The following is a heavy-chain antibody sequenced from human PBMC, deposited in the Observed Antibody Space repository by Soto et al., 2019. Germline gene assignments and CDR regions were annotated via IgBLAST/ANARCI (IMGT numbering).Heavy chain of an antibody. V-gene: IGHV3-30*18. Sequence: GGSRRLSCAASGFTFSSYVMHWVRQAPGKGLEWVAVISYDGSNKYYADSVKGRFTISRDNSKNTLYLQMNSLRAEDTAVYYCAKGGIVVVAACFDYWGQGTLVTVSS. CDR2: ISYDGSNK. CDR1: GFTFSSYV. J-gene: IGHJ4*02. CDR3: AKGGIVVVAACFDY. D-gene: IGHD2-15*01.